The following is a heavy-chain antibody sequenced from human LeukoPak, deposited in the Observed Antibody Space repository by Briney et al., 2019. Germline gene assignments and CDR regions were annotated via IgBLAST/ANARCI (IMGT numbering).Heavy chain of an antibody. CDR1: GFTVSSNY. CDR2: IYSGGST. CDR3: ARDGLYDYVWGSYRPIDY. D-gene: IGHD3-16*02. V-gene: IGHV3-53*05. Sequence: GGSLRLSCAASGFTVSSNYMSWVRQAPGKGLEWVSVIYSGGSTYYADSVKGRFTISRDNSKNTLYLQMNSLRAEDTAVYYCARDGLYDYVWGSYRPIDYWGQGTLVTVSS. J-gene: IGHJ4*02.